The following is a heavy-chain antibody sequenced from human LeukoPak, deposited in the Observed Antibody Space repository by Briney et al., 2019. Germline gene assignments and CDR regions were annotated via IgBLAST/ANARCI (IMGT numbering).Heavy chain of an antibody. CDR3: AKERGPPYSSSWANWFDP. CDR2: ISGSGGST. D-gene: IGHD6-13*01. Sequence: PGGSLRLSCAASGFTFSSYAMSWVRQAPGKGLEWVSAISGSGGSTYYADSVKGRFTISRDNSKNTLYLQMNSLRAEDTAVYYCAKERGPPYSSSWANWFDPWGQGTLVTVSS. CDR1: GFTFSSYA. J-gene: IGHJ5*02. V-gene: IGHV3-23*01.